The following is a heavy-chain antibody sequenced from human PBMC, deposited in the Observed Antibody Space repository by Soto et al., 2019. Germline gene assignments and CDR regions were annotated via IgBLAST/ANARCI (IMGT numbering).Heavy chain of an antibody. CDR1: GFTFSNNA. CDR3: AKRGAGSSSSPGYYDC. CDR2: ISGSGRST. Sequence: PVGSLRLSCAASGFTFSNNAMTWVRQAPGKGLEWVSTISGSGRSTYYADSVKGRFTISRDNSKNTLYLQLNSLRAEDTAIYYCAKRGAGSSSSPGYYDCWGQGTLVTVSS. V-gene: IGHV3-23*01. D-gene: IGHD6-6*01. J-gene: IGHJ4*02.